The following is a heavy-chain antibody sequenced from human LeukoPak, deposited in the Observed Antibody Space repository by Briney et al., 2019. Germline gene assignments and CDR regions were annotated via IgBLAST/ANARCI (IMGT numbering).Heavy chain of an antibody. J-gene: IGHJ3*02. CDR3: SKGAVGGRLDALDI. V-gene: IGHV3-9*01. D-gene: IGHD3-16*01. CDR2: ISWDSGTI. Sequence: GRSLRLSCAASGLILDDYAMPWVRQAPGKGLEWVSSISWDSGTIDYADSVKGRFIISRDNAKNSLYLQMNSLKAEDTAFYFCSKGAVGGRLDALDIWGQGTMVTVFS. CDR1: GLILDDYA.